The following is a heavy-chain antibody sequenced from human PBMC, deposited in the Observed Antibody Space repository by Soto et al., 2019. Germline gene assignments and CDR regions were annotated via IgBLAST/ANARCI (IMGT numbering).Heavy chain of an antibody. J-gene: IGHJ4*02. Sequence: EVHLLESGGDFVQPGGSLRLCCEASGFTFSSYAMSWVRQAPGKGLEWVSGISVGGGSPYYADSVKGRFTISRDNSKNTLYLQMNSLRVEDTALYYCAKEPGADYGDYCDYWGQGTLVTVSS. D-gene: IGHD4-17*01. CDR2: ISVGGGSP. CDR3: AKEPGADYGDYCDY. V-gene: IGHV3-23*01. CDR1: GFTFSSYA.